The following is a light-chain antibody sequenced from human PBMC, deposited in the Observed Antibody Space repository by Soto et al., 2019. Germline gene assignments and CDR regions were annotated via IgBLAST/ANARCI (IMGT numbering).Light chain of an antibody. CDR3: SAYTTSAALVV. CDR2: EVS. J-gene: IGLJ2*01. CDR1: SSDVGAYDF. V-gene: IGLV2-14*01. Sequence: QSALTQPASVSRSPGQSITISCSGTSSDVGAYDFVSWYQQHPGKAPKLMIFEVSNRPSGVSNRFSGSKSGNMASLTISGLQAEDEAHYYCSAYTTSAALVVFGGGTKLTVL.